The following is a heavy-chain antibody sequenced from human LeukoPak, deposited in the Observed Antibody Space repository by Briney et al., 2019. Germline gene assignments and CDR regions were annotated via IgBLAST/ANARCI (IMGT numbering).Heavy chain of an antibody. J-gene: IGHJ2*01. D-gene: IGHD1-20*01. CDR1: GFTFCSYS. Sequence: GGTLRLSSAASGFTFCSYSMNWVRQAPGQGLEWVSSISSSSSYIYYADSVKGRFTISRDNAKNSLYLQMNSLRAEHTAVYYCARPYNCTSTWYFDLWGRGTLVTVSS. CDR3: ARPYNCTSTWYFDL. V-gene: IGHV3-21*01. CDR2: ISSSSSYI.